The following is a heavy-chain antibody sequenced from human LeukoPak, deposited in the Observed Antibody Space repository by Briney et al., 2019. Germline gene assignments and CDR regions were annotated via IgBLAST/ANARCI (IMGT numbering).Heavy chain of an antibody. V-gene: IGHV3-53*01. CDR3: ARDYYDTSGAITFDY. CDR2: IYSGGDT. D-gene: IGHD3-22*01. Sequence: GGSLRLSCAASGFTVSHNYMSWVRQAPGKGLEWVSVIYSGGDTYYADSVKGRFTISRDNSKNTLFLQMNSLRAEDTAVYYCARDYYDTSGAITFDYWGQGTLVTVSS. J-gene: IGHJ4*02. CDR1: GFTVSHNY.